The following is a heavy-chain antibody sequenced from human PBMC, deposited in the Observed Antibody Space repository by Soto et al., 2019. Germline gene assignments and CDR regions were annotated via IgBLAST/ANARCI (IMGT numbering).Heavy chain of an antibody. D-gene: IGHD3-3*01. V-gene: IGHV1-3*01. CDR3: ARDFGGFDP. CDR1: GYTFSSYA. Sequence: ASVKVSCKASGYTFSSYAMHWVRQAPGQRLEWMGWINAGNGNRKYSQKFQGKVTITRDTSASTAYMELSSLRSEDTAVYYCARDFGGFDPWGQGTLVTVSS. J-gene: IGHJ5*02. CDR2: INAGNGNR.